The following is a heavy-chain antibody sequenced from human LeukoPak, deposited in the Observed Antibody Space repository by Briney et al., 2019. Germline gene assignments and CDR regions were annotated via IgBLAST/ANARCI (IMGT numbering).Heavy chain of an antibody. V-gene: IGHV1-2*02. D-gene: IGHD2-2*01. Sequence: ASVKVSCKASGYTFTGYYMHWVRQAPGQGLEWMGWINPNSGGTNYAQKFQGRVTITADESTSTAYMELSSLRSEDTAVYYCARGGGKRVPAAMGRRNYYYYYMDVWGKGTTVTVSS. CDR3: ARGGGKRVPAAMGRRNYYYYYMDV. CDR2: INPNSGGT. CDR1: GYTFTGYY. J-gene: IGHJ6*03.